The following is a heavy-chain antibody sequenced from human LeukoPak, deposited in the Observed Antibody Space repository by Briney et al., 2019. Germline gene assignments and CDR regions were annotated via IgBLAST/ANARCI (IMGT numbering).Heavy chain of an antibody. CDR2: ISSSSSYI. J-gene: IGHJ5*02. CDR3: AREMYSSGWYDFRERGDWFDP. Sequence: GGSLRLSCAASGFTFSSYSMNWVRQAPGKGLEWVSSISSSSSYIYYADSVKGRFTISRDNAKNSLYLQMNSLRAEDTAVYYCAREMYSSGWYDFRERGDWFDPWGQGTLVTVSS. CDR1: GFTFSSYS. D-gene: IGHD6-19*01. V-gene: IGHV3-21*01.